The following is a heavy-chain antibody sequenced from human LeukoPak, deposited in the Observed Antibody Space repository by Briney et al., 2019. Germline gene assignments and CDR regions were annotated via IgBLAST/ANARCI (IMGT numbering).Heavy chain of an antibody. CDR1: GLTLSNAW. J-gene: IGHJ4*02. Sequence: NPGGSLRLSCAASGLTLSNAWMSWVRQAPGKGLEWVARIKSETDGGTTDYTAPVKGRFTISRDDSKNMLYLQMNSLETEDTAVYFCTTPRQIWGQGTLVTVSS. CDR3: TTPRQI. CDR2: IKSETDGGTT. V-gene: IGHV3-15*01.